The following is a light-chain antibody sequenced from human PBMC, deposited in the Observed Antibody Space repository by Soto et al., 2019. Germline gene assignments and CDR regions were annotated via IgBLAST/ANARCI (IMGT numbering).Light chain of an antibody. J-gene: IGLJ1*01. Sequence: QSVLTQPPSASGSPGQSVTISCTGTSNDIGGFDYVSWYQQHPGKAPKLMIYEVNKRPSGVPDRFSGSKSGNTASLTVSGLQAEDEADYYCSSYAGSSNVFGTGTKVPS. CDR2: EVN. V-gene: IGLV2-8*01. CDR1: SNDIGGFDY. CDR3: SSYAGSSNV.